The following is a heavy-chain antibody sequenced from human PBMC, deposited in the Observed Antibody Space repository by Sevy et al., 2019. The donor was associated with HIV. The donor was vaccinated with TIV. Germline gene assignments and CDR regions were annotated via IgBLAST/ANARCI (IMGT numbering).Heavy chain of an antibody. CDR1: GFTFSNYV. D-gene: IGHD5-12*01. CDR2: ISGSGVNT. Sequence: CGCLRLSCAASGFTFSNYVMSWVRQAPGKGLEWVSVISGSGVNTYYADSVKGRFTLSRDNSKNTLYLQMNSLRAEDTAIYYCAKGMASIEEFDYWGQGTLVTVSS. J-gene: IGHJ4*02. V-gene: IGHV3-23*01. CDR3: AKGMASIEEFDY.